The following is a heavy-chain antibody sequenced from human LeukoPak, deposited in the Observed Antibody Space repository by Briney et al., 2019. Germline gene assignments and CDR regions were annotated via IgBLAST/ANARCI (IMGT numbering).Heavy chain of an antibody. CDR2: INHSGST. D-gene: IGHD2-2*01. V-gene: IGHV4-34*01. J-gene: IGHJ3*02. CDR3: ASQPAADAFDI. CDR1: GGSFSGYY. Sequence: SETLSLTCAVYGGSFSGYYWSWTRQPPGKGLEWIGEINHSGSTNYNPSLKSRVTISVDTSKNQFSLKLSSVTAADTAVYYCASQPAADAFDIWGQGTMVTVSS.